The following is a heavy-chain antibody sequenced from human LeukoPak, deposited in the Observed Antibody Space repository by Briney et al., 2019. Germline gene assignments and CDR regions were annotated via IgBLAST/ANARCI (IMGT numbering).Heavy chain of an antibody. CDR2: IYSGGST. D-gene: IGHD2-2*01. V-gene: IGHV3-66*01. CDR3: ARELSCSSTSCYSSFWCDP. J-gene: IGHJ5*02. CDR1: GFTVSSNY. Sequence: PGGSLRLSCAASGFTVSSNYMSWVRQAPGKGLEWVSVIYSGGSTYYADSVKGRFTISRDNSKNTLYLQMNSLRAEDTAVYYCARELSCSSTSCYSSFWCDPWGQGTLVTVSS.